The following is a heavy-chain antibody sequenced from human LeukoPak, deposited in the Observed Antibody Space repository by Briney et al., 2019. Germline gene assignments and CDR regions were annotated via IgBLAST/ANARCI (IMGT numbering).Heavy chain of an antibody. J-gene: IGHJ4*02. V-gene: IGHV4-59*01. CDR2: IYYSGST. CDR1: AGSISSYY. CDR3: ATDDYGSGGLDY. D-gene: IGHD3-10*01. Sequence: TSETLSLTCSVSAGSISSYYWSWIRQPPGKGLVCIGNIYYSGSTNYNPSLKSRVTISVDTSKNQFSLKLSSVTAADTAVYYCATDDYGSGGLDYWGQGTLVTVSS.